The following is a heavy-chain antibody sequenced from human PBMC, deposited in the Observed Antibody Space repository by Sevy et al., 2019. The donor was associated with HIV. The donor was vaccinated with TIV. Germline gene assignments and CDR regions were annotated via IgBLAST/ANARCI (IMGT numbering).Heavy chain of an antibody. Sequence: SETLSLTCSVSGDSITSSSYYWGWIRQPPGKGLEWIGIIYYRGNTYYNPYLKSRVTIFVDTSKNHFSLKLTSVTAADTAFYYCARRAYGSSHYFDYWGQGTLVTVSS. CDR2: IYYRGNT. V-gene: IGHV4-39*02. J-gene: IGHJ4*02. D-gene: IGHD6-13*01. CDR1: GDSITSSSYY. CDR3: ARRAYGSSHYFDY.